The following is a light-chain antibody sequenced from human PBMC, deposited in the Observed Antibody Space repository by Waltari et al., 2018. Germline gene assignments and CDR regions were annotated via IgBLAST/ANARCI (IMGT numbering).Light chain of an antibody. CDR2: DVS. CDR1: SSDVGGYNY. CDR3: CSYAGSYTLV. V-gene: IGLV2-11*01. Sequence: GSPGQSVTISCTGTSSDVGGYNYVSWYQQHPGKAPKLMIYDVSKRPSGVPDRFSGSKSGNTASLTISGLQAEDEADYYCCSYAGSYTLVFGGGTKLTVL. J-gene: IGLJ3*02.